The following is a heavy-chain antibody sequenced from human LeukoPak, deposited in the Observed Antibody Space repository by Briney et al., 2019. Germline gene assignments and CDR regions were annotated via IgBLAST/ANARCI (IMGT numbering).Heavy chain of an antibody. Sequence: PGGSLRLSCAASGFTFSNFAMSWVRQAPGKGLEWVSAISGSGGDTYYADSVKGRFTISRDNAKSTLYLQMNSLGAEDTALYYCAKDTLLLLYWGQGTLVTVSS. CDR2: ISGSGGDT. D-gene: IGHD3-22*01. J-gene: IGHJ4*02. V-gene: IGHV3-23*01. CDR1: GFTFSNFA. CDR3: AKDTLLLLY.